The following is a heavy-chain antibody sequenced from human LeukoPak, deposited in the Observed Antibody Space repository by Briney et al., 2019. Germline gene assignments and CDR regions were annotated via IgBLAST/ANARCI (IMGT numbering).Heavy chain of an antibody. CDR2: IYHSGNT. J-gene: IGHJ3*02. Sequence: PSETLSLTCTVSGGSISGYYWSWIRQSPGKGLEWIAYIYHSGNTNYNPSFKSRVTISVDTSKNQFSLKLTSVAAADTAIYYCARQPSGTAAFDIWGQGTMVTVSS. V-gene: IGHV4-59*08. D-gene: IGHD1/OR15-1a*01. CDR3: ARQPSGTAAFDI. CDR1: GGSISGYY.